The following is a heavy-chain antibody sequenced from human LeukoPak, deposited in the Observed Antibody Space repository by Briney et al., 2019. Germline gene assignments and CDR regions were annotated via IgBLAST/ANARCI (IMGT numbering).Heavy chain of an antibody. D-gene: IGHD5-18*01. Sequence: GGSLRLSCAASGFTFSNAWMSWVRQAPGKGLEWVGRIKSKTDGGTTDYAAPVKGRFTISRDDSKNTLYLQMNSLKTEDTAVYYCTTGVPIQLWLRSYYYYGMDVWGQGTTVTVSS. V-gene: IGHV3-15*01. J-gene: IGHJ6*02. CDR2: IKSKTDGGTT. CDR1: GFTFSNAW. CDR3: TTGVPIQLWLRSYYYYGMDV.